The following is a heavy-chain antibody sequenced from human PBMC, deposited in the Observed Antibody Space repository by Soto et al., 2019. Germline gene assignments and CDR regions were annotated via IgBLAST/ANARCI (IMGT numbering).Heavy chain of an antibody. CDR2: IIPIFGTA. CDR3: ARESVSTIAAAGTFDY. V-gene: IGHV1-69*13. D-gene: IGHD6-13*01. Sequence: SVKVSCKASGGTLSSYAISWVRQAPGQGLEWMGGIIPIFGTANYAQKFQGRVTITADESTSTAYMELSSLRSEDTAVYYCARESVSTIAAAGTFDYWGQGTLVTVSS. CDR1: GGTLSSYA. J-gene: IGHJ4*02.